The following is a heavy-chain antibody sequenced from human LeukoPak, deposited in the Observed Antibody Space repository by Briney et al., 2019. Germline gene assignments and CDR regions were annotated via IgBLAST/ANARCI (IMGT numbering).Heavy chain of an antibody. CDR1: GFTFSSYA. CDR2: ISGSGGST. J-gene: IGHJ4*02. Sequence: SGGSLRLSCAASGFTFSSYAMSWVRQAPGKGLEWVSAISGSGGSTYYADSVKGRLTISRDNSKNTLYLQMNSLRAEDTAVYYCAKDQYVVAATFLIYYFDYWGQGTLVTVSS. V-gene: IGHV3-23*01. D-gene: IGHD2-15*01. CDR3: AKDQYVVAATFLIYYFDY.